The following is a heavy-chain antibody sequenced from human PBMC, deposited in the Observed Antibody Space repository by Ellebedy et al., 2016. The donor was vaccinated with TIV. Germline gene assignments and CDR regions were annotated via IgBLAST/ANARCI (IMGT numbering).Heavy chain of an antibody. V-gene: IGHV3-7*01. CDR1: GFTFTRNW. J-gene: IGHJ4*01. CDR2: INQDGSRK. D-gene: IGHD7-27*01. Sequence: GGSLRLSCATSGFTFTRNWMSWVRQAPGKGLEWVANINQDGSRKDYVESVKGRFTISRDNAKNSLYLQMNSLRAEDTAVYYCARDPDWGALDYWGQGTLVTVSS. CDR3: ARDPDWGALDY.